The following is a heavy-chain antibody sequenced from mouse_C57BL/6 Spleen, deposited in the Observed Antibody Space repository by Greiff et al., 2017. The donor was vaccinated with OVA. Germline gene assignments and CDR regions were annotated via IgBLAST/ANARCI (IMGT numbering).Heavy chain of an antibody. V-gene: IGHV1-69*01. D-gene: IGHD1-1*01. J-gene: IGHJ2*01. CDR1: GYTFTSYW. CDR2: FDPSDSYT. CDR3: ARWILRDGFCY. Sequence: QVQLQQPGAELVMPGASVKLSCKASGYTFTSYWMHWVKQRPGQGLEWIGEFDPSDSYTNYNQKFKGKSTLTVDKSSSTAYMQLSSLTSEDSAVYYCARWILRDGFCYSGQGTTLTVSS.